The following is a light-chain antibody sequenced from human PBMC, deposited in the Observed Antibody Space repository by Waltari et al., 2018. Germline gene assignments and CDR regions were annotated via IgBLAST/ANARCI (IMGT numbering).Light chain of an antibody. V-gene: IGKV3-20*01. J-gene: IGKJ2*01. CDR3: QQYGSSPPYT. CDR1: PSVSSSY. Sequence: EIVLTQSPVTLSLSPGDRATLSFTASPSVSSSYLAWYQQKPCQAPRLLIYCASSRSNGIPARFSGSGSGTDVTLIISRLVPEDFAAYYCQQYGSSPPYTFGQGTKLEIK. CDR2: CAS.